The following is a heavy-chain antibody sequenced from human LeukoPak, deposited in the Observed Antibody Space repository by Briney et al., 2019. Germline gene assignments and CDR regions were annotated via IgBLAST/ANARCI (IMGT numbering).Heavy chain of an antibody. J-gene: IGHJ4*01. CDR3: VRDRPGLIPPLPFDY. CDR1: GFTFSSYA. Sequence: GGSLRLSCAASGFTFSSYAMSWVRQAPGKGLEWVSTISGGGGSTFYADSVKGRFTVSRDNAKNSLYLQMNSLRAEDTAMYYCVRDRPGLIPPLPFDYWGQGTLVTVSS. CDR2: ISGGGGST. D-gene: IGHD3-16*01. V-gene: IGHV3-23*01.